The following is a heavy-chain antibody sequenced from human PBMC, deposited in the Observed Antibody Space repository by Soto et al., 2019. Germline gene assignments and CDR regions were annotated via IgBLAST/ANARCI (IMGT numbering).Heavy chain of an antibody. V-gene: IGHV4-39*01. D-gene: IGHD3-16*02. CDR1: GGSVSSSSYY. CDR3: ARRKYDCSWGSYRDRYYFDY. Sequence: PSETLSLTCTVSGGSVSSSSYYWGWIRQPPGKGLEWIGSIYYSGSTYYNPSLKSRVTISVDTSKNQFSLKLSSVTAADTAVYYCARRKYDCSWGSYRDRYYFDYWGQGTLVTVSS. CDR2: IYYSGST. J-gene: IGHJ4*02.